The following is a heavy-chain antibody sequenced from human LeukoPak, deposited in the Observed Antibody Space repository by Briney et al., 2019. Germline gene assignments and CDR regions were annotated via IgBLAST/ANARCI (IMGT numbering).Heavy chain of an antibody. CDR3: VATAAGLPY. CDR2: IYDSGST. D-gene: IGHD6-13*01. V-gene: IGHV4-59*01. J-gene: IGHJ4*02. Sequence: TSETLSLTCTVSGGSISSYYWSWIRQPPGKGLEWIGYIYDSGSTKYNPSLKSRVTMSLDTSKNQFSLKLRPVTAADTAVYYCVATAAGLPYWGQGILVTVSS. CDR1: GGSISSYY.